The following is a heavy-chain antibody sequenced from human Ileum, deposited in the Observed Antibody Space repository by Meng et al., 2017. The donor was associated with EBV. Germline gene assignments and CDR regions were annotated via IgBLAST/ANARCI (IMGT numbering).Heavy chain of an antibody. CDR2: ISANNGDR. V-gene: IGHV1-18*01. CDR1: GFTFTNYG. CDR3: ARKPTSAALDY. J-gene: IGHJ4*02. D-gene: IGHD6-13*01. Sequence: QVELLQSGAEVTPPGASVKVSCKASGFTFTNYGFTWVRQAPGQGLEWMGWISANNGDRHYAQKFQDRVTLTTDGYTPTVYMELRSLRSDDTAVYFCARKPTSAALDYWGQGTLVTASS.